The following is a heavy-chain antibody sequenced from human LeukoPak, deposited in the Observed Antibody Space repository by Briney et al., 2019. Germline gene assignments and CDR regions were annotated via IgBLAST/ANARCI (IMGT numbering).Heavy chain of an antibody. Sequence: SETLSLTCRVSDGSIRSQNFYWGLIRQPPGKGLVWLGSVYYTGFYSGTTHHNPALESRVTVLVDTSKNLCSLRLTSVTAADTAVYYCATAPMLRGEGGEHYKYGMDVWGQGTTVIVSS. J-gene: IGHJ6*02. CDR2: VYYTGFYSGTT. CDR3: ATAPMLRGEGGEHYKYGMDV. V-gene: IGHV4-39*07. CDR1: DGSIRSQNFY. D-gene: IGHD3-10*01.